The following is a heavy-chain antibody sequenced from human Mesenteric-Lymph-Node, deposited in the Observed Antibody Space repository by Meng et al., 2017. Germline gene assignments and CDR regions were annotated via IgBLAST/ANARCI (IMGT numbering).Heavy chain of an antibody. J-gene: IGHJ4*02. CDR3: ARDEGRWLQYAFDY. CDR1: GFTFSSYE. CDR2: ISSSGSTI. D-gene: IGHD5-24*01. V-gene: IGHV3-48*03. Sequence: GGSLRLSCAASGFTFSSYEMNWVRQAPGKGLEWVSYISSSGSTIYYADSVKGRFTISRDNAKNSLYLQMNSLRAEDTAVYYCARDEGRWLQYAFDYWGQGTLVTVSS.